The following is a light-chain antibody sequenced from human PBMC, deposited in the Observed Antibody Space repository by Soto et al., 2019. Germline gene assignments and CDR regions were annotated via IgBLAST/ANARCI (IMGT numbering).Light chain of an antibody. V-gene: IGKV3-15*01. CDR1: QSFSST. Sequence: EIVMTQSPATLSVSPVEIATLSCRASQSFSSTLAWYQQKPGQAPRLLIYGASTRATGIPARFSGSGSGTEFTLTISSLQSEDFAVYYCQQYNNWPRTFGRGTKVEIK. CDR3: QQYNNWPRT. J-gene: IGKJ1*01. CDR2: GAS.